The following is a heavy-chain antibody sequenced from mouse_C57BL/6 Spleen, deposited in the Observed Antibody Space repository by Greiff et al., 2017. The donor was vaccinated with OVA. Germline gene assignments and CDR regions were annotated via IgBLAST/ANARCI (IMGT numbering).Heavy chain of an antibody. CDR3: TTSSSRDYAMDY. V-gene: IGHV14-4*01. D-gene: IGHD1-1*01. CDR2: IDPENGDT. J-gene: IGHJ4*01. CDR1: GFNIKDDY. Sequence: EVQLQQSGAELVRPGASVKLSCTASGFNIKDDYMHWVKQRPEQGLEWIGWIDPENGDTEYASKFQGKATITADTSSNTAYLQLSSLTSEDTAVYYCTTSSSRDYAMDYWGQGTSVTVSS.